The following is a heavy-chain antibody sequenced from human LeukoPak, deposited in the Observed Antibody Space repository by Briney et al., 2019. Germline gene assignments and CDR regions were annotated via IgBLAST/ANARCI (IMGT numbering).Heavy chain of an antibody. J-gene: IGHJ3*02. CDR3: ARLGSSTWKDAFDI. V-gene: IGHV5-51*01. CDR1: GYTFTTYW. CDR2: IYPGDSDT. Sequence: GESLKISCKGSGYTFTTYWIGWVRQMPGKGLEWMGIIYPGDSDTRYNTYVQGQVSISADKSISTAYLQWSSLKASDTAMYYCARLGSSTWKDAFDIWGQGTMVTVSS. D-gene: IGHD6-13*01.